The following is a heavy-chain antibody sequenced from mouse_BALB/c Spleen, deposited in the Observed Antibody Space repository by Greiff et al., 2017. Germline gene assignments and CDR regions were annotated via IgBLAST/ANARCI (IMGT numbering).Heavy chain of an antibody. Sequence: EVKLMESGGGLVKPGGSLKLSCAASGFTFSSYAMSWVRQTPEKRLEWVASISSGGSTYYPDSVKGRFTISRDNARNILYLQMSSLRSEDTAMYYCAREWDYYGSRNFDYWGQGTTLTVSS. CDR1: GFTFSSYA. CDR2: ISSGGST. J-gene: IGHJ2*01. V-gene: IGHV5-6-5*01. D-gene: IGHD1-1*01. CDR3: AREWDYYGSRNFDY.